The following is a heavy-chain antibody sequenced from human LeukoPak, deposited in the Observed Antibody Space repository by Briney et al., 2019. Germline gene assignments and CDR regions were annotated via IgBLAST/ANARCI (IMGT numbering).Heavy chain of an antibody. D-gene: IGHD6-19*01. Sequence: ASVKVSCKASGYSLTDYYMHWVRQAPGQGLEWMGWISPNHGGTTYAQKCQGRVTMSSDTSISTAYMELGGLRSDDTAVYYCARERGGWYMDWGQGTLVTVSS. CDR2: ISPNHGGT. CDR1: GYSLTDYY. CDR3: ARERGGWYMD. V-gene: IGHV1-2*02. J-gene: IGHJ4*02.